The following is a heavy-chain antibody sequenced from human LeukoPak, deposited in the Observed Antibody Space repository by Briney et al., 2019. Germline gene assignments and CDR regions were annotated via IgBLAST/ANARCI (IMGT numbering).Heavy chain of an antibody. CDR3: AKYVTFPDYFDY. Sequence: PGGSLRLSCAASGFSFSDYWMIWVRQAPGKRLEWVANINQDGSEKYYVDSVKGRFTISRDNAKNSLFLQMNSLRAEDTAVYYCAKYVTFPDYFDYWGQGTLVTVSS. CDR1: GFSFSDYW. J-gene: IGHJ4*02. D-gene: IGHD3-16*01. V-gene: IGHV3-7*03. CDR2: INQDGSEK.